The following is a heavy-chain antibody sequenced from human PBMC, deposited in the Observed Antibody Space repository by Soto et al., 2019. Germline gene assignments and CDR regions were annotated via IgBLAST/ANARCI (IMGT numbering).Heavy chain of an antibody. D-gene: IGHD3-16*01. CDR1: AASFSKYY. CDR2: VYFNGNT. V-gene: IGHV4-59*01. CDR3: ASVTFGGVVLAH. Sequence: SETLSLTCTVSAASFSKYYWTWIRQPPGKGLEWIGYVYFNGNTNYSPSLKRRVSISIDTSKDQISLTLNSVSAADTAVYYCASVTFGGVVLAHWGQGTLVTVSS. J-gene: IGHJ4*02.